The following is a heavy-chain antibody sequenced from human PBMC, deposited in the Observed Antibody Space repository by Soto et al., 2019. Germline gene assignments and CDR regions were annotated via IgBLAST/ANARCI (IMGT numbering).Heavy chain of an antibody. V-gene: IGHV1-3*04. CDR3: ARRFTSAGWFHP. CDR2: INTANGNT. D-gene: IGHD3-10*01. Sequence: QVQLVQSGAEVKKHGASVKASCQASGYSFTTYAIHWVRQAPGQGLEWMGWINTANGNTEYSQKFQGRVTFTRDTSASTAYMDLTSLTSEDTATYYCARRFTSAGWFHPWGQGTLVTVSS. CDR1: GYSFTTYA. J-gene: IGHJ5*02.